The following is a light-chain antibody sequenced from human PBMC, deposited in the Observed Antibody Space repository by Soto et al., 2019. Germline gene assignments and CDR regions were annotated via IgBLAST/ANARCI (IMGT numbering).Light chain of an antibody. Sequence: QSVLTQSPSASASLGASVKLTCTLSSGHSSYAIAWHQQQPEKGPRYLMKLNSDGSHSKGDRIPDRFSGSSSGAERYLTISSLQSEDEADYYCQTWGTGIHWVFGGGTKVTVL. V-gene: IGLV4-69*01. CDR2: LNSDGSH. CDR1: SGHSSYA. CDR3: QTWGTGIHWV. J-gene: IGLJ3*02.